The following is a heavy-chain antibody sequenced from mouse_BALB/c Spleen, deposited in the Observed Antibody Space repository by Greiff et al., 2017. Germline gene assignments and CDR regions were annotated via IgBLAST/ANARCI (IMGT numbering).Heavy chain of an antibody. J-gene: IGHJ2*01. CDR3: AKARGHYGSSSYYLDY. D-gene: IGHD1-1*01. CDR1: GYTFTSYV. V-gene: IGHV1-14*01. CDR2: INPYNDGT. Sequence: LVESGPALVKPGASVKMSCKASGYTFTSYVMHWVKQKPGQGLEWIGYINPYNDGTKSNEKFKGKATLTSDKSSSTAYMELSSLTSEDSAVYYCAKARGHYGSSSYYLDYWGQGTTLTGSA.